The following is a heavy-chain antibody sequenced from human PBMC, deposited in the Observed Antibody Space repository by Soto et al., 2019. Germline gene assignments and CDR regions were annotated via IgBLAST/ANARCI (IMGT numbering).Heavy chain of an antibody. CDR3: GKRITMIVVVSAVDY. J-gene: IGHJ4*02. CDR2: ISGSGGST. D-gene: IGHD3-22*01. CDR1: GFTFSSYS. V-gene: IGHV3-23*01. Sequence: GGSLRLSCAASGFTFSSYSVNWVRQAPGKGLEWVSAISGSGGSTYYADSVKGRFTISRDNSKNTLYLQMNSLRAEDTAVYYCGKRITMIVVVSAVDYWGQGTLVTVSS.